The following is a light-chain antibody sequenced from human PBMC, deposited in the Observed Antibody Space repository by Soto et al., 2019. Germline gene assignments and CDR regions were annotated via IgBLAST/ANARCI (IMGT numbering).Light chain of an antibody. J-gene: IGLJ2*01. Sequence: QSVLTQPASVSGSPGQSITISCTGTSSDVGSYNLVSWYQQHPGKAPKVLIYEDSKRPSGVPGRFSGSKSGTSASLAISGLQSEDEADYYCAAWDDSLNGDVLFGGGTKLTVL. CDR2: EDS. V-gene: IGLV2-14*02. CDR1: SSDVGSYNL. CDR3: AAWDDSLNGDVL.